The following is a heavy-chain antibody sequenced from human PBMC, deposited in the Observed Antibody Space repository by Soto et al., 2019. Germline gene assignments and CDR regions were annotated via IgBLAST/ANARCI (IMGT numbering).Heavy chain of an antibody. CDR2: IIPILGIA. J-gene: IGHJ6*02. V-gene: IGHV1-69*02. CDR1: GGTFSSYT. D-gene: IGHD2-15*01. CDR3: ADLLVADTEMDV. Sequence: QVQLVHSGAEVKKPGSSVKVSCKASGGTFSSYTISWVRQAPGQGLEWMGRIIPILGIANYAQKFQRRVTITADKSTSTAYMELSSLRSEDTAVYYCADLLVADTEMDVWGQGTTVTVSS.